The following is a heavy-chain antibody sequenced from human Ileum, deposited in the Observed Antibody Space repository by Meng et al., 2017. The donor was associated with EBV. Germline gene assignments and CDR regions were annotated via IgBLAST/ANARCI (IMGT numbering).Heavy chain of an antibody. CDR3: ARYRLQNDYGDQLCYFDY. CDR1: GGSFSGYY. Sequence: VQLQQWGAGLFKTSEALTLTLSVDGGSFSGYYWSWIRQPPGKGMEWIGEINHSGNTNYNPSLKSRVNISLDTSKNQFSLKLSSVTAADTAVYYCARYRLQNDYGDQLCYFDYLGQGTLVTVSS. V-gene: IGHV4-34*01. CDR2: INHSGNT. J-gene: IGHJ4*02. D-gene: IGHD4-17*01.